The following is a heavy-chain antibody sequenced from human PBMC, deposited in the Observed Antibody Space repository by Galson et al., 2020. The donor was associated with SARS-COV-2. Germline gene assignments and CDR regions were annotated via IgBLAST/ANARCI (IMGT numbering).Heavy chain of an antibody. J-gene: IGHJ4*02. V-gene: IGHV2-70*11. D-gene: IGHD6-19*01. CDR3: ARMVGCYNSCWSFEY. CDR2: INRDNHK. CDR1: GFSLSTSGMY. Sequence: SGPTLAKPTQTLTLTCTFSGFSLSTSGMYVSWIRQPPGKDLEWLARINRDNHKYYSTSLRTRLTISKDTSKNQVVLTMTNMDPVDTAAYYCARMVGCYNSCWSFEYWGQGTLVTVSS.